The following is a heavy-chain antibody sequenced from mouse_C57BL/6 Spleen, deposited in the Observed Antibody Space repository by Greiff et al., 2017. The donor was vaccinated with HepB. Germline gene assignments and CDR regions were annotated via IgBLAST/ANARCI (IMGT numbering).Heavy chain of an antibody. J-gene: IGHJ4*01. Sequence: VKLQESGAELVRPGASVTLSCKASGYTFTDYEMHWVKQTPVHGLEWIGAIDPETGGTAYNQKFKGKAILTADKSSSTAYMELRSLTSEDSAVYYCTRRDYGSSYDYYAMDYWGQGTSVTVSS. CDR3: TRRDYGSSYDYYAMDY. V-gene: IGHV1-15*01. CDR2: IDPETGGT. D-gene: IGHD1-1*01. CDR1: GYTFTDYE.